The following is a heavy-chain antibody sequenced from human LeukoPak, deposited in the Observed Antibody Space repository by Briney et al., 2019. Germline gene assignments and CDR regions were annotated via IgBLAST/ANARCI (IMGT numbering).Heavy chain of an antibody. Sequence: PGGSLRLSCAASGFAFSTYAMQWVRQAPEKGLEYVSGISGNGDTIYYADSVKGRFTMSRDNSRNTLYLQMGSLRPEDTAVYYCARDGKATNDYWSQGTLVAVSS. V-gene: IGHV3-64*02. D-gene: IGHD5-24*01. CDR3: ARDGKATNDY. J-gene: IGHJ4*02. CDR1: GFAFSTYA. CDR2: ISGNGDTI.